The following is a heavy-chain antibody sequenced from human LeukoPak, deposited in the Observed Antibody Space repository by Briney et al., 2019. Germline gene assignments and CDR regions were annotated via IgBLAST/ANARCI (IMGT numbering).Heavy chain of an antibody. D-gene: IGHD3-9*01. CDR3: ARGAYYNFLTGYETVDAFDF. J-gene: IGHJ3*01. V-gene: IGHV1-46*01. Sequence: ASVKVSCKASGYTFTSYYMHWVRQAPGQGLEWMGIINPSGGSTSYAQKFQGRVTMTTVTSTNTAYMELRSLRSGDTAMYYCARGAYYNFLTGYETVDAFDFWGQGTMVTVSS. CDR2: INPSGGST. CDR1: GYTFTSYY.